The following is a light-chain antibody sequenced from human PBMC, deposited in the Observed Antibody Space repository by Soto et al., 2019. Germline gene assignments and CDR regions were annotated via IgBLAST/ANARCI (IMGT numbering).Light chain of an antibody. CDR2: LAS. Sequence: EIVLTQSPGTLSLSPGERSTLSCRASQSVSSSSLAWYQQKPGQAPRLLIYLASNRAAGVPARFSGSGSGTEFTLTITSLQSEDSAVYYCQEYNYWHPITFGGGTTVDIK. CDR1: QSVSSS. V-gene: IGKV3D-15*01. J-gene: IGKJ4*01. CDR3: QEYNYWHPIT.